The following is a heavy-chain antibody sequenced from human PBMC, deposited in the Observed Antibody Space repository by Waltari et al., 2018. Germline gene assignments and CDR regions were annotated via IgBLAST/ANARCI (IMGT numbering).Heavy chain of an antibody. Sequence: QVQLVESGGGVVQPGGSLRLSCAASGFTFSSYGMHWVRQAPGKGLEWGAFIRYDGSNKYYADAVKGRFTISRDNSKNTLYLQMNSLRAEDTAVYYCAKGATLYYYYYMDVWGKGTTVTISS. CDR1: GFTFSSYG. CDR2: IRYDGSNK. CDR3: AKGATLYYYYYMDV. V-gene: IGHV3-30*02. D-gene: IGHD5-12*01. J-gene: IGHJ6*03.